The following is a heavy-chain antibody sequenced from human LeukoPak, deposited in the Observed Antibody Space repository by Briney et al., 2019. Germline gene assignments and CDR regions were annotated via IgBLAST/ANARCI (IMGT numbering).Heavy chain of an antibody. Sequence: GGSLTLSCAVSGFTFSRYTMSWVRQAPGEGLEWVSAISGSGGSTYYADSVKGRFTISRDNSKNTLYLQMNSLRAEDTAVYYCAKASAMIVVVSKHFDYWGQGTLVTVSS. CDR2: ISGSGGST. V-gene: IGHV3-23*01. J-gene: IGHJ4*02. CDR1: GFTFSRYT. CDR3: AKASAMIVVVSKHFDY. D-gene: IGHD3-22*01.